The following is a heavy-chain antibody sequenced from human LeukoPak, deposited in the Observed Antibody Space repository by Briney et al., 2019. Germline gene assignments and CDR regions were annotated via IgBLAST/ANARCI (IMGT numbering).Heavy chain of an antibody. Sequence: GGSLRLSCVTSGSSFDNYGMSWVRQAPGKGLEWVSSISSSSSYIYYADSVKGRFTISRDNAKNSLYLQMNSLRAEDTAVYYCAREAPTDYWGQGTLVTVSS. CDR1: GSSFDNYG. CDR2: ISSSSSYI. J-gene: IGHJ4*02. CDR3: AREAPTDY. V-gene: IGHV3-21*01.